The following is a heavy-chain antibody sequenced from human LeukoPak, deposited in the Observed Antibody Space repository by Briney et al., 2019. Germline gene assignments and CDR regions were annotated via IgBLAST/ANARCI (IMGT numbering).Heavy chain of an antibody. CDR3: ARDKEMGSPGEL. J-gene: IGHJ4*02. Sequence: SETLSLTCTVSGGSISISSYYWGWIRQPPGKGLEWIGSIYYSGRTYYNPSLKSRVTISVDTAQNQFSLKLSSVPAADSAVYYCARDKEMGSPGELWGQGTLVTVSS. D-gene: IGHD5-24*01. CDR1: GGSISISSYY. CDR2: IYYSGRT. V-gene: IGHV4-39*07.